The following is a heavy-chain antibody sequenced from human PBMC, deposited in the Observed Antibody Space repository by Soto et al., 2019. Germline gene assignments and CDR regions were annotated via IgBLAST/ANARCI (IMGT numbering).Heavy chain of an antibody. CDR1: GFSLTTTHMG. V-gene: IGHV2-5*02. D-gene: IGHD4-17*01. Sequence: QITLKESGPPLGIPAQTLTLTCAFSGFSLTTTHMGVAWIRQPPGKALEWLALIYWDDDKRYSPSLKNRLAISKDTSRNRVVLTITNMNPEDTGTYCCAHAGDYALLSFDHWGPGTLVTVSS. CDR3: AHAGDYALLSFDH. CDR2: IYWDDDK. J-gene: IGHJ4*02.